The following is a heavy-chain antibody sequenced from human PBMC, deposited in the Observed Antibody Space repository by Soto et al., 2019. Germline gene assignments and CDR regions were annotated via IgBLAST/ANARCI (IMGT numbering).Heavy chain of an antibody. V-gene: IGHV3-30*18. J-gene: IGHJ4*02. CDR3: AKRGPTSSSGWFSIDY. Sequence: GGSLRLSCAASGFTFSSYGMHWVRQAPGKWLEWVAVISYDGNNKYYADSVKGRFTISRDDSKNKLYLQMNTLRAEDTAVYYCAKRGPTSSSGWFSIDYWGQGXLVTVYS. CDR1: GFTFSSYG. CDR2: ISYDGNNK. D-gene: IGHD6-19*01.